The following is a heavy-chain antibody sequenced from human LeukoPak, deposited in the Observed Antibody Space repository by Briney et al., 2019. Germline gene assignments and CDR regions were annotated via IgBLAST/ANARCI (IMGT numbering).Heavy chain of an antibody. J-gene: IGHJ3*02. CDR3: TRAPGGMIVVVSDAFDI. CDR2: IRSKAYGETT. V-gene: IGHV3-49*03. D-gene: IGHD3-22*01. CDR1: GFTFGGFA. Sequence: GGSLRLSCTASGFTFGGFAMSWFRQPPGKGLEWVGFIRSKAYGETTEYATSVKGRFTILRDDSKNIAYLQMDSLKTEDTAVYYCTRAPGGMIVVVSDAFDIWGQGTMVTVSS.